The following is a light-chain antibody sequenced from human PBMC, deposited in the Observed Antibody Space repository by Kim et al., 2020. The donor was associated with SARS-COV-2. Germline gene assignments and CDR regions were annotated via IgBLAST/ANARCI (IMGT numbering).Light chain of an antibody. V-gene: IGLV3-19*01. J-gene: IGLJ1*01. CDR2: GKN. CDR1: SLRNYY. CDR3: NSRDSSGNHLYV. Sequence: SSELTQDPAVSVALGQTVRITCQGDSLRNYYASWYQQKPGQAPVLVIYGKNKRPSGIPDRSSGSNSGNTASLTITGAQAEDEADYYCNSRDSSGNHLYVFGTGTKVTVL.